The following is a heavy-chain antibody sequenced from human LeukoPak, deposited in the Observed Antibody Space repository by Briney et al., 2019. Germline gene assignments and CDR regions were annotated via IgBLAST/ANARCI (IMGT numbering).Heavy chain of an antibody. CDR3: ARDRDPGGYFDY. V-gene: IGHV1-8*01. CDR2: MNPNSGNT. J-gene: IGHJ4*02. Sequence: ASVKVSCKASGYTFTSYDINWVRQATGQGLEWMGWMNPNSGNTGYAQKFQGRVTMTRNTSISTAYMELSSLRSEDTAVYYCARDRDPGGYFDYWGQGTLVTVSS. D-gene: IGHD1-14*01. CDR1: GYTFTSYD.